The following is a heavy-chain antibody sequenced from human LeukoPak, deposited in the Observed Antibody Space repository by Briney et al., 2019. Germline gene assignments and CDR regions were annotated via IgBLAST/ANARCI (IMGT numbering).Heavy chain of an antibody. CDR3: ARGPRCSGGSCSYFDY. V-gene: IGHV4-59*08. J-gene: IGHJ4*02. CDR1: GGSISSYY. Sequence: SETLSLTCTVSGGSISSYYWSWIRQPPGKGLEWIGYIYYSGSTNYNPSLKSRVTISVDTSKNQFSLKLSSVTAADTAVYYCARGPRCSGGSCSYFDYWGQGTLVTVSS. D-gene: IGHD2-15*01. CDR2: IYYSGST.